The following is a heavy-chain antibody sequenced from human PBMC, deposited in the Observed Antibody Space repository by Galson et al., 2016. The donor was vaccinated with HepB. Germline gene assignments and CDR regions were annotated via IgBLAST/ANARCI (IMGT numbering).Heavy chain of an antibody. CDR3: ARRVLDGGSWDF. Sequence: QSGAEVKKPGESPQISCKASGYSFSNHWIGWVRQMPGKGLEYMGIIWPSDSDTRYSPSFPGRASISVDKSITTAYLHWNNLQASDTGIYFCARRVLDGGSWDFWGQGTLVTVSS. V-gene: IGHV5-51*01. CDR2: IWPSDSDT. D-gene: IGHD1-1*01. J-gene: IGHJ4*02. CDR1: GYSFSNHW.